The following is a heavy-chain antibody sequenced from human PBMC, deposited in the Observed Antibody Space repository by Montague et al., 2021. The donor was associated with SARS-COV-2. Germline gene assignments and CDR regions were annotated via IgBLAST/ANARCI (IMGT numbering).Heavy chain of an antibody. CDR2: IYYSGST. CDR1: GGSISSYY. CDR3: ARVVGDYDFWSGQYYSYYYVDV. V-gene: IGHV4-59*01. D-gene: IGHD3-3*01. J-gene: IGHJ6*03. Sequence: SETLSLTCTVSGGSISSYYWSWIRQPPGKGLEWIGYIYYSGSTNYNPSPKSRVTISVDTSKNQFSLKLSSVTAADTAVYSCARVVGDYDFWSGQYYSYYYVDVWGQGTTVTVSS.